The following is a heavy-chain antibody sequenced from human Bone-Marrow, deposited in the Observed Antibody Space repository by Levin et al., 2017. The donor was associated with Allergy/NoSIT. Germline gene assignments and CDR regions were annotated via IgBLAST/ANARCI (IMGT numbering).Heavy chain of an antibody. J-gene: IGHJ5*02. CDR2: IYYSGST. Sequence: SETLSLTCTVSGGSISSYYWSWIRQPPGKGLEWIGYIYYSGSTNYNPSLKSRVTISVDTSKNQFSLKLSSVTAADTAVYYCARFTAIPLRRAKIDPWGQGTLVTVSS. CDR3: ARFTAIPLRRAKIDP. D-gene: IGHD1-26*01. V-gene: IGHV4-59*01. CDR1: GGSISSYY.